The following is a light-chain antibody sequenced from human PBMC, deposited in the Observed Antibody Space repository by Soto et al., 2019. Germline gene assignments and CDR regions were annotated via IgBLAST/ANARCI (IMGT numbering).Light chain of an antibody. V-gene: IGKV3-20*01. Sequence: EIVLTQSPGTLSLSPGERATLSCRASQTVSTYLAWYQQKPGQAPRLLIYGASSRATGIPDRFSGSGSGTDFSLTISRLEPEDFAAYYCQHYGSSRTFGQGTKVDIK. CDR2: GAS. CDR1: QTVSTY. J-gene: IGKJ1*01. CDR3: QHYGSSRT.